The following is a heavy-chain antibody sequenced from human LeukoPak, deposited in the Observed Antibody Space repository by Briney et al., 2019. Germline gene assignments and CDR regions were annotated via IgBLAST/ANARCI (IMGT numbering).Heavy chain of an antibody. J-gene: IGHJ6*02. CDR3: ARGPYSTVVTRGDYYGMDV. D-gene: IGHD4-23*01. V-gene: IGHV4-61*08. Sequence: SETLSLTCTVSGGSISSGGYYWSWIRQPPGKGLEWIGYIYYSGSTNYNPSLKSRVTISVDTSKNQFSLKLSSVTAADTAVYYCARGPYSTVVTRGDYYGMDVWGQGTTVTVSS. CDR1: GGSISSGGYY. CDR2: IYYSGST.